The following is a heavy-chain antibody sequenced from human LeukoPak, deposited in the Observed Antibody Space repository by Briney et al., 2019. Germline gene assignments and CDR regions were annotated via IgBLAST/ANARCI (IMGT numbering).Heavy chain of an antibody. CDR3: ARDRSDILTGYNDAFDI. D-gene: IGHD3-9*01. CDR1: GFIFSSYW. Sequence: GGSLRLSCASSGFIFSSYWMSWVRQAPGKGLEWVATIKLDGSEKYYVDSVKGRFTISRDNAKNSLYLQMSSLRAEDTAVYYCARDRSDILTGYNDAFDIWGLGTVVTVSS. CDR2: IKLDGSEK. J-gene: IGHJ3*02. V-gene: IGHV3-7*01.